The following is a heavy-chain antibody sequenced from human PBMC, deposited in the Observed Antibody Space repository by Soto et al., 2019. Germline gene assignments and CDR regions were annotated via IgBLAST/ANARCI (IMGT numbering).Heavy chain of an antibody. CDR3: ARDVLVRGVIAYYYGMDV. Sequence: SETLSLTYTVSGGYISSGDYYWSWIRQPPGKGLEWIGYIYYSGSTYYNPSLKSRVTISVDTSKNQFSLKLSSVTAADTAVYYCARDVLVRGVIAYYYGMDVWGQGTTVTVSS. J-gene: IGHJ6*02. CDR2: IYYSGST. V-gene: IGHV4-30-4*01. CDR1: GGYISSGDYY. D-gene: IGHD3-10*01.